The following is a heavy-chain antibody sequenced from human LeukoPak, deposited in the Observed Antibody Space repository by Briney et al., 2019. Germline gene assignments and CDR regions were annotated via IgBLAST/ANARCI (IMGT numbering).Heavy chain of an antibody. J-gene: IGHJ4*02. V-gene: IGHV3-23*01. CDR1: GFTFSSYA. D-gene: IGHD3-22*01. Sequence: GGSLRLSCAASGFTFSSYAMSWVRQAPGKGLERVSGISGSGDNTYYADSVKGRFTISRDNSKNTLYVQVNSLGTEDTAAYCCAKGSYYDSSGSFYFDYWGQGTLVIVSS. CDR2: ISGSGDNT. CDR3: AKGSYYDSSGSFYFDY.